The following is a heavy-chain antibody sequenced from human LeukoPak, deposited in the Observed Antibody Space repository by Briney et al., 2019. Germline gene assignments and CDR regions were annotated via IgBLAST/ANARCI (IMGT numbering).Heavy chain of an antibody. Sequence: GGSLRLSCAASGFSFSDYYMTWIRQAPGKGLEWVSYISISGSPIYYADSVRGRFTISRDNAKNSLYLQMNSLRVEDTAVYYCAKENGLGYCTNGVCYHYNWFDPWGQGTLVTVSS. D-gene: IGHD2-8*01. CDR1: GFSFSDYY. CDR2: ISISGSPI. CDR3: AKENGLGYCTNGVCYHYNWFDP. V-gene: IGHV3-11*01. J-gene: IGHJ5*02.